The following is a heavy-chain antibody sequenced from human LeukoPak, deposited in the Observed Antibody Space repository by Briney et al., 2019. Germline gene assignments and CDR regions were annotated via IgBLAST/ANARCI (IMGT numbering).Heavy chain of an antibody. J-gene: IGHJ4*02. V-gene: IGHV3-30*02. CDR1: GFTFSSYG. Sequence: PGGSLRLSCAASGFTFSSYGMYWVRQAPGKGLEWVSFIRYDGSNKYYADSVKGRFTISRDNSKNTLYLQMNSLRAEDTAVYYCAKDRGDGYNLGLFHDYWGQGTLVTVSS. D-gene: IGHD5-24*01. CDR2: IRYDGSNK. CDR3: AKDRGDGYNLGLFHDY.